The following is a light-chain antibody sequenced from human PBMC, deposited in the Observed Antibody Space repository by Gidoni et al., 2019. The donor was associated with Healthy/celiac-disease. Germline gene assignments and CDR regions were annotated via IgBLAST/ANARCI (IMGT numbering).Light chain of an antibody. CDR2: DVS. J-gene: IGLJ3*02. CDR3: CSYAGSYTFEGV. CDR1: SSDVGGYNY. V-gene: IGLV2-11*01. Sequence: QSALTQPRSVSGSPGQSVTISCTGTSSDVGGYNYVSLYQQHPGKAPKLMIYDVSKRPSGVPDRFSGSKSGNTASLTISGLQAEDEADYYCCSYAGSYTFEGVFGGGTKLTV.